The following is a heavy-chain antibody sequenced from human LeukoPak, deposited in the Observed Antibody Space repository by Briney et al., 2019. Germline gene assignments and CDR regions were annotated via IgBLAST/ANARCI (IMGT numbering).Heavy chain of an antibody. CDR1: GFTFSSYW. CDR3: AKVDREMATIRGGFDY. D-gene: IGHD5-24*01. J-gene: IGHJ4*02. V-gene: IGHV3-23*01. Sequence: GGSLRLSCAASGFTFSSYWMHWVRQAPGKGLEWVSAISGSGGSTYYADSVKGRFTISRDNSKNTLYLQMNSLRAEDTAVYYCAKVDREMATIRGGFDYWGQGTLVTVSS. CDR2: ISGSGGST.